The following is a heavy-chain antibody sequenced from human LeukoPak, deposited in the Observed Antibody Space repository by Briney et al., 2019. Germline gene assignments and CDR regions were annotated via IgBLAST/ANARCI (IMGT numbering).Heavy chain of an antibody. Sequence: ASVKVSCKASGYTFTSYYMHWVRQAPGQGLEWMGIINPSGGSTSYAQKFQGRVTMTRDTSTSTVYMELSSLRSEDTAVYYCARDRTMVRGAYDAFDIWGQGTMVTVSS. D-gene: IGHD3-10*01. CDR2: INPSGGST. J-gene: IGHJ3*02. CDR3: ARDRTMVRGAYDAFDI. V-gene: IGHV1-46*01. CDR1: GYTFTSYY.